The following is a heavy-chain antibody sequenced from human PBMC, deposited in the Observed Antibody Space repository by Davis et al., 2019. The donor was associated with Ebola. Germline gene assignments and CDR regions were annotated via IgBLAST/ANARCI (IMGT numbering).Heavy chain of an antibody. Sequence: MPSETLSLTCTVPGGSISFYYWSWIRQPPGKGLEWIGYIYSSGSTIYNPSLKSRVTLSVDTSKNQFSLKLSSVTAEDTAVYYCAKDTPLRLYDILTGYSSFDYWGQGTLVTVSS. D-gene: IGHD3-9*01. CDR2: IYSSGST. CDR3: AKDTPLRLYDILTGYSSFDY. V-gene: IGHV4-59*12. J-gene: IGHJ4*02. CDR1: GGSISFYY.